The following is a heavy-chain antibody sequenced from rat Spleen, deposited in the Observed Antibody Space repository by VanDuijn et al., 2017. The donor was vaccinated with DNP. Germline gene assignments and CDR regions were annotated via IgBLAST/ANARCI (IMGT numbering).Heavy chain of an antibody. CDR1: GFTFSDYN. V-gene: IGHV5S10*01. J-gene: IGHJ4*01. CDR3: ATLITFMSG. CDR2: VVYDGSRT. D-gene: IGHD1-1*01. Sequence: EVQLVESGGGLVSPGRSLKLSCAGSGFTFSDYNMAWVRQAPKKGLEWVATVVYDGSRTYYRDSVKGRFTISRDNVKSTLYLQMDSLRSEDTATYYCATLITFMSGWSQGTSVTVSS.